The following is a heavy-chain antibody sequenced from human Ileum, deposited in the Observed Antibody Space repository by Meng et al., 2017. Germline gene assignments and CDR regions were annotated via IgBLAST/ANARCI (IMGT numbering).Heavy chain of an antibody. V-gene: IGHV4-4*02. CDR3: ATYGSGFTPPLDP. J-gene: IGHJ5*02. CDR1: GGSISNGKW. D-gene: IGHD3-10*01. Sequence: QVQLQESGPGRVKPSGTLALTGAVSGGSISNGKWWSWVRQPPGKGLEWIGEISQSGTTNYYPSLNSRVSISLDKANNHLSLTLTSVTAADTAVYYCATYGSGFTPPLDPWGQGILVTVSS. CDR2: ISQSGTT.